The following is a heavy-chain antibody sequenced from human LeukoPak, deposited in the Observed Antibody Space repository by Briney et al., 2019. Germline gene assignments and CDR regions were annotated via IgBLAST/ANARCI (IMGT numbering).Heavy chain of an antibody. CDR2: ISDSGGST. CDR1: GFPFSSCA. J-gene: IGHJ6*02. Sequence: GGSLRLSCSASGFPFSSCAMHWVRQAPGKGLEYVSAISDSGGSTYYADSVKGRFTISRDNSKNTLYLQMSSLRAEDTAVYFCVRGYSFGPYGMDVWGQGTTVTASS. D-gene: IGHD2-15*01. CDR3: VRGYSFGPYGMDV. V-gene: IGHV3-64D*09.